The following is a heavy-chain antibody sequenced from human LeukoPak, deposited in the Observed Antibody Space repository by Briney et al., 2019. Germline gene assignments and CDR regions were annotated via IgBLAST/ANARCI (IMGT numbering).Heavy chain of an antibody. D-gene: IGHD1-26*01. CDR3: ARDPRHSYYYFDY. Sequence: GGSLRLSCAASGFTFSDYYMSWIRQAPGKGLEWVSAISGSGGTTYYADSVKGLFTISRDNSKNTLYLQMNSLRAEDTAVYYCARDPRHSYYYFDYWGQGTLVTVSS. CDR2: ISGSGGTT. V-gene: IGHV3-23*01. CDR1: GFTFSDYY. J-gene: IGHJ4*02.